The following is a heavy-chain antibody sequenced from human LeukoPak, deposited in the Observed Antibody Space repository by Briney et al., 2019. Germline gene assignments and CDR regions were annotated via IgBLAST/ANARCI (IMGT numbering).Heavy chain of an antibody. CDR3: ARDGAAADAFDI. Sequence: GGSLRLSCAASGFTFSSYSMNWVRQAPGKGLEWVSSISSSSSYIYYADSVKGRFTISRDNAKNSLYLQMSSLRAEDTAVYYCARDGAAADAFDIWGQGTMVTVSS. CDR2: ISSSSSYI. D-gene: IGHD6-13*01. J-gene: IGHJ3*02. V-gene: IGHV3-21*01. CDR1: GFTFSSYS.